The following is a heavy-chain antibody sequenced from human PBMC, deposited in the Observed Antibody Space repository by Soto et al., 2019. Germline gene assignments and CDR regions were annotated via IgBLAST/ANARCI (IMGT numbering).Heavy chain of an antibody. CDR2: INPSGGST. V-gene: IGHV1-46*01. CDR1: GYTFTSYY. CDR3: ARTTVTNYYYYGMDV. Sequence: ASVKVSCKASGYTFTSYYMHWVRQAPGQGLEWMGIINPSGGSTSYAQKFQGRVTMTRDTSTSTVYMELSSLRSEDTAVYYCARTTVTNYYYYGMDVWGQGTKVTVSS. D-gene: IGHD4-17*01. J-gene: IGHJ6*02.